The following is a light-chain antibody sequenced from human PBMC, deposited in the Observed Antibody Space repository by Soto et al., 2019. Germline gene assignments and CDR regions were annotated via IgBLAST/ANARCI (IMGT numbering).Light chain of an antibody. Sequence: DIQMTQSPSTLSASVGDRVTITCRASQSISSWLVWYQQKPGKAPKLLIYDASSLESGVPSRFSGSGSGTECTLTISSLQPDDFATYSCQQYNSYTWTFGQGTKVEI. V-gene: IGKV1-5*01. CDR1: QSISSW. J-gene: IGKJ1*01. CDR3: QQYNSYTWT. CDR2: DAS.